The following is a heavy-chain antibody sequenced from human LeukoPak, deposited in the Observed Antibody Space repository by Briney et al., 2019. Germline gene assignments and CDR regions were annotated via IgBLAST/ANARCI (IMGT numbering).Heavy chain of an antibody. CDR2: IYYSGST. V-gene: IGHV4-39*07. Sequence: SETLSLTCTVSGGSISSSSYYWGWIRQPPGKGLEWIGSIYYSGSTYYNPSLKSRVTISVDTSKNQFSLKLSSVTAADTAVYYCARGRDIVATVAAFDIWGQGTMVTVSS. D-gene: IGHD5-12*01. CDR3: ARGRDIVATVAAFDI. J-gene: IGHJ3*02. CDR1: GGSISSSSYY.